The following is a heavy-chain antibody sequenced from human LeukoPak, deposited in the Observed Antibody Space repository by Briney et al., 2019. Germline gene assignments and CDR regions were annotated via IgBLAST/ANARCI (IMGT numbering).Heavy chain of an antibody. V-gene: IGHV4-38-2*02. CDR1: GYSINSGYF. CDR3: ARHRSKWLQSSFDY. J-gene: IGHJ4*02. Sequence: PSETLSLTCTVSGYSINSGYFWGWVRQPPGKGPEWIGSIFHTGDVYYNPSLRSRVTLSIDTSKNQFSLKLNSVTAADTAVYYCARHRSKWLQSSFDYWGQGTLVTVSS. CDR2: IFHTGDV. D-gene: IGHD5-24*01.